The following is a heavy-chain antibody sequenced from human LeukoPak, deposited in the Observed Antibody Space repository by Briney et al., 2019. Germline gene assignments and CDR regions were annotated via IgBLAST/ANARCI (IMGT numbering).Heavy chain of an antibody. J-gene: IGHJ4*02. CDR2: IYYSGST. D-gene: IGHD3-10*01. V-gene: IGHV4-59*01. CDR1: GGSISSYY. Sequence: ASETLSLTCTVSGGSISSYYWSWIRQPTGKGLEWIGYIYYSGSTNYNPSLKSRVTISLDTSKNQFSLKLSSVTAADTAVYYCARSELLWFGGVNSGFDYWGQGTLVTVSS. CDR3: ARSELLWFGGVNSGFDY.